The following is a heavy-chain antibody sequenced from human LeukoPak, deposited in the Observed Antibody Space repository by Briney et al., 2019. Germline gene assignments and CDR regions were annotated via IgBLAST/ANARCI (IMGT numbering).Heavy chain of an antibody. J-gene: IGHJ4*02. Sequence: GGSLRLSCAASGFTFSRYWMHWVRHAPGKGLVWVSCIKSDGSSTSIADSAKGRFTISRDNAKNTVYLQMNSLRAEDTAVYYCVRDNRSYNFDYGGQGTLVTASS. CDR3: VRDNRSYNFDY. V-gene: IGHV3-74*01. CDR1: GFTFSRYW. CDR2: IKSDGSST. D-gene: IGHD1-26*01.